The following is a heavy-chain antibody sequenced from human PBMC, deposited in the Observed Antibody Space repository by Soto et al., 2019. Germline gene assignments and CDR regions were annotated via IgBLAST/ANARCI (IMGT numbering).Heavy chain of an antibody. CDR3: PRNGYSSGWYDYYYYGMDV. D-gene: IGHD6-19*01. V-gene: IGHV3-30-3*01. J-gene: IGHJ6*02. CDR2: ISYDGSNK. Sequence: GGSLRLSCAASGFTFSSYAMHWVRQAPGKGLEWVAVISYDGSNKYYADSVKGRFTISRDNSKNTLYLQMNSLRAEDTAVYYCPRNGYSSGWYDYYYYGMDVWGQGTTVTVSS. CDR1: GFTFSSYA.